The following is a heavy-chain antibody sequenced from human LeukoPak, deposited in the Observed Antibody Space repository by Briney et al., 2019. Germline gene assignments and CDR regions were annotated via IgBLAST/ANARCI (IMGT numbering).Heavy chain of an antibody. J-gene: IGHJ2*01. CDR2: INPTSVGR. D-gene: IGHD4-17*01. CDR3: ARMGRGDQDWYFDL. CDR1: RYTFTNYF. Sequence: ASVKVSCKASRYTFTNYFVYWVRQAPGQGLEWIGIINPTSVGREYAQKFQGRITMTRDTSTSTVYMELNSLRSDDTAVYYCARMGRGDQDWYFDLWGRGTLITVSS. V-gene: IGHV1-46*01.